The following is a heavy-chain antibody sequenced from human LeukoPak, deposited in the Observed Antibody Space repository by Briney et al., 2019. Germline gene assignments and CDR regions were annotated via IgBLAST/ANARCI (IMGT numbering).Heavy chain of an antibody. CDR1: GFTFSSYD. J-gene: IGHJ6*02. V-gene: IGHV3-13*01. CDR3: ARALFHIVGYGMDV. Sequence: TGGSLRLSCAASGFTFSSYDMHWVRQATGKGLEWVSAIGTAGDTYYPGSVKGRFTISRENAKNSLYLQMNSLRAGDTAVYYCARALFHIVGYGMDVWGQGTTVTVSS. CDR2: IGTAGDT. D-gene: IGHD2-15*01.